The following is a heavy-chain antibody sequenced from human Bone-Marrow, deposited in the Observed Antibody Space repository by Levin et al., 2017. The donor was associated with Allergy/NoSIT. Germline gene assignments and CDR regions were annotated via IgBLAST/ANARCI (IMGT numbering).Heavy chain of an antibody. Sequence: PGGSLRLSCTASGFNFRSFGMYWVRQAPGKGLEWVAGLWYDGSYQYYGDSVRARFPISRDNLKNTLYLQLNNLRPEDTAVYYCSKSLGGGNAPGGFGNWGQGALVTVSS. CDR2: LWYDGSYQ. V-gene: IGHV3-33*06. J-gene: IGHJ4*02. CDR1: GFNFRSFG. CDR3: SKSLGGGNAPGGFGN. D-gene: IGHD2-15*01.